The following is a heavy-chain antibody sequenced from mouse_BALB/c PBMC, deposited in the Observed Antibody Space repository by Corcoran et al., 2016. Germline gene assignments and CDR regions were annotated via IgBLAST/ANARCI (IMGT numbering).Heavy chain of an antibody. J-gene: IGHJ1*01. Sequence: EAQLLQSGAALVKPGASVKLSCTAYGFNIKDTYMHRVKQRPEKGLEWIGRIDPAKSNTKYDPKFSGQATITADTSSNTAYLQLRSLTSEDTAVYYCARWDWYFDVWGAATTVTVSS. CDR3: ARWDWYFDV. CDR1: GFNIKDTY. CDR2: IDPAKSNT. V-gene: IGHV14-3*02.